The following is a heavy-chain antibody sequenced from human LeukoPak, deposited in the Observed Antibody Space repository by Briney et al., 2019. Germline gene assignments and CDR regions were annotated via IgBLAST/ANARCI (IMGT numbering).Heavy chain of an antibody. Sequence: ASVKVSCKASGYTFTSYGISWVRQAPGQGLEWMGWISAYNGNTNYAQKLQGRVTMTTDTSTSTAYMELRSLRSDDTAVYYCAREDRLFYGDYEYFDLWGRGTLVTVSS. CDR2: ISAYNGNT. V-gene: IGHV1-18*01. CDR3: AREDRLFYGDYEYFDL. CDR1: GYTFTSYG. J-gene: IGHJ2*01. D-gene: IGHD4-17*01.